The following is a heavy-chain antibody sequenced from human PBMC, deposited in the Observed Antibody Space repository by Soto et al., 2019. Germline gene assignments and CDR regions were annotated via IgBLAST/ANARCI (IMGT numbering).Heavy chain of an antibody. CDR2: FLASGGNT. CDR1: GYSFFSYY. Sequence: ASVKVSCKASGYSFFSYYIHWVWQAPGQGLEWMGRFLASGGNTDYAQRFRGRVSMTRDTSSTNTVSLELTSLTSDDTAVYYCARGGATIFGVIDFWGQGTRVTVSS. V-gene: IGHV1-46*01. D-gene: IGHD3-3*02. J-gene: IGHJ4*02. CDR3: ARGGATIFGVIDF.